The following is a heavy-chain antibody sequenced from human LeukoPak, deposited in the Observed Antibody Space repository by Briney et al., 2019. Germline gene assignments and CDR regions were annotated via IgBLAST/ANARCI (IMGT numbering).Heavy chain of an antibody. CDR2: ISYDGSNK. D-gene: IGHD2-2*01. V-gene: IGHV3-30*04. CDR1: GFTFSSYV. J-gene: IGHJ5*02. Sequence: GGSLRLSCAASGFTFSSYVMHWVRQAPGKGLEWVAIISYDGSNKYYADSVKGRFTISRDNSKNTLYLQMNGLRAEDTAVYYCAKDFQGYCTSTSCWFDTWGQGTLVTVSS. CDR3: AKDFQGYCTSTSCWFDT.